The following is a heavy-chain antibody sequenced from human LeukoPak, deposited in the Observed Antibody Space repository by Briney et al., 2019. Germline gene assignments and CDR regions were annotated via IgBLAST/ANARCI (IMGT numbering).Heavy chain of an antibody. D-gene: IGHD3-22*01. CDR1: GFTFSSYE. J-gene: IGHJ4*02. CDR3: ARDPKPYYYDSSGYYSSR. Sequence: GGSLRLSCAASGFTFSSYEMNWVPQAPGKGLEWVSYISSSGSTIYYADSVKGRFTISRDNAKNSLYLQMNSLRAEDTAVYYCARDPKPYYYDSSGYYSSRWGQGTLVTVSS. V-gene: IGHV3-48*03. CDR2: ISSSGSTI.